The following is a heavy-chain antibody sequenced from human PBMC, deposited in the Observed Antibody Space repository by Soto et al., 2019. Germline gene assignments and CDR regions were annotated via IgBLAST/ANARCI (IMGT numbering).Heavy chain of an antibody. D-gene: IGHD3-10*01. V-gene: IGHV5-51*01. J-gene: IGHJ6*02. Sequence: PGESLKISCKGSGYSFTSYWIGWVRQMPGKGLEWMGIIYPGDSDTRYSPSFQGQVTISADKSISTAADTAVYYCASGGYYYYYGMDVWGQGTTVTVSS. CDR3: GMDV. CDR1: GYSFTSYW. CDR2: IYPGDSDT.